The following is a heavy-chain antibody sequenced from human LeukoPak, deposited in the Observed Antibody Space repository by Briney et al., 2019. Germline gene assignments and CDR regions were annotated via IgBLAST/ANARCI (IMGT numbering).Heavy chain of an antibody. J-gene: IGHJ6*03. D-gene: IGHD2-8*01. CDR2: IYHSGGT. Sequence: PSGTLSLTCAVSGGSISSSTNWWSWVRQPPGKGLEWIGEIYHSGGTNYNPSLKSRMTISVDKSQNQFSLKVNSLTAADTAVYYCATNGYYCMDVWGKGTTVTVSS. CDR1: GGSISSSTNW. CDR3: ATNGYYCMDV. V-gene: IGHV4-4*02.